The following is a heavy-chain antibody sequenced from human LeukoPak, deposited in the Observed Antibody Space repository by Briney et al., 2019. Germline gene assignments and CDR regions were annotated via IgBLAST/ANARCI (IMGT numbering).Heavy chain of an antibody. CDR1: GFTFSSYG. CDR2: IWYDGSKK. J-gene: IGHJ6*02. D-gene: IGHD6-19*01. CDR3: ARGGYSSGPIYGMDV. Sequence: PGGSLRLSCAASGFTFSSYGMHWVRQAPGKGLEWVAVIWYDGSKKYYADSVKGRFTISRDNSKNTLNLQMNSLRAEDTAVYCCARGGYSSGPIYGMDVWSQGTTVTVSS. V-gene: IGHV3-33*01.